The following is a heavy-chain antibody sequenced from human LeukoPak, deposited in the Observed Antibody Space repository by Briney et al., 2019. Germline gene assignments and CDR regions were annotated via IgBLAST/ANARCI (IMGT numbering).Heavy chain of an antibody. J-gene: IGHJ5*02. Sequence: GGSPRLSFAAAGFTLRSHGMHWGRPAPGKGVGRGAVIWYDGSNKYYADSVKGRFTISRDNSKNTLYLQMNSLRAEDTAVYYCASDRSDYYYDSSGLDPWGQGTLVTVSS. CDR2: IWYDGSNK. CDR1: GFTLRSHG. D-gene: IGHD3-22*01. CDR3: ASDRSDYYYDSSGLDP. V-gene: IGHV3-33*01.